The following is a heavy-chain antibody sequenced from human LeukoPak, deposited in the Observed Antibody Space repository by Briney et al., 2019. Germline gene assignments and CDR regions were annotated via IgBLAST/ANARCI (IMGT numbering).Heavy chain of an antibody. D-gene: IGHD3-22*01. J-gene: IGHJ4*02. CDR2: ISYDGSNN. CDR3: ARDYYDSSGYQY. Sequence: GGSLRLSCAASGFAFSNYAMHWVRQAPGKGLEWVAVISYDGSNNYYADSVKGRFTISRDNSKNTLYLQLNSLRPEDTAVYYCARDYYDSSGYQYWGQGTLVTVSS. CDR1: GFAFSNYA. V-gene: IGHV3-30*04.